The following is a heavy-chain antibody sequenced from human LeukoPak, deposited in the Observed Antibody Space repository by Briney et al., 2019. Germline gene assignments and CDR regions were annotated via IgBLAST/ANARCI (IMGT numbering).Heavy chain of an antibody. CDR3: ASYRWSGSYYAYFDY. CDR2: IYDSGST. J-gene: IGHJ4*02. V-gene: IGHV4-59*01. CDR1: AGAITSYY. D-gene: IGHD1-26*01. Sequence: SETLSLTCTVSAGAITSYYWSWIRQPPGKGLEWIGYIYDSGSTNYNPSLKRRVTISVDTSKNQFSLKLSSVTAADTAVYYCASYRWSGSYYAYFDYWGQGTLVTVSS.